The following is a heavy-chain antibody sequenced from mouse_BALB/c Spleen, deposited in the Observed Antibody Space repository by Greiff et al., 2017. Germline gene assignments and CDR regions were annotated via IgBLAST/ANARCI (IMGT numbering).Heavy chain of an antibody. D-gene: IGHD1-1*01. J-gene: IGHJ2*01. CDR1: GYAFTNYL. CDR2: INPGSGGT. V-gene: IGHV1-54*01. CDR3: ARGYYGFDY. Sequence: QVQLQQSGAELVRPGTSVKLSCKASGYAFTNYLIEWVKQRPGQGLEWIGVINPGSGGTNYNEKFKGKATLTADKSSSTAYMQLSSLTSDDSAVYFCARGYYGFDYWGQGTTLTVSS.